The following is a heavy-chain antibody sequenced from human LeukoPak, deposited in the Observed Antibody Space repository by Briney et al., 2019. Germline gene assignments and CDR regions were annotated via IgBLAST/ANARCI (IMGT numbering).Heavy chain of an antibody. J-gene: IGHJ4*02. CDR3: AKAGQGDN. CDR2: ISGSGGST. V-gene: IGHV3-23*01. Sequence: PGGSLRLSCAASGFTFSSYWMSWVRQAPGKGLEWVSSISGSGGSTWYADSVKGRFTISRDNSKNTIYLQMNSLRAEDTASYYCAKAGQGDNWGQGTLVIVSS. CDR1: GFTFSSYW.